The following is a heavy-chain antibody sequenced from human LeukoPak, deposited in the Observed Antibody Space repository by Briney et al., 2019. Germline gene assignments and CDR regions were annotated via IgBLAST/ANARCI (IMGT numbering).Heavy chain of an antibody. CDR3: AMNDFWSGYYAH. Sequence: SETLSLTCIVSGGSVSNSDFYWGWIRQSPGRGLEWIGNISYSGKTSYNPSLKTRVTISADTTQNQLSLRLTSVTAADTAVYFCAMNDFWSGYYAHWGQGILVTVSS. D-gene: IGHD3-3*01. CDR1: GGSVSNSDFY. V-gene: IGHV4-39*01. CDR2: ISYSGKT. J-gene: IGHJ4*02.